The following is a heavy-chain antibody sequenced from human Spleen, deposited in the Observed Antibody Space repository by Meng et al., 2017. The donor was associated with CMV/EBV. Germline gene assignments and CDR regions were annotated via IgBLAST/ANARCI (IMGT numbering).Heavy chain of an antibody. CDR2: ISAYNGNT. J-gene: IGHJ4*02. D-gene: IGHD1-14*01. CDR1: GYTFTGYY. Sequence: ASVKVSCKASGYTFTGYYMHWVRQAPGQGLEWMGWISAYNGNTNYAQKLQGRVTMTTDTSTSTAYMELRSLRSDDTAVYYCARSTTLYGLPGYWGQGTLVTVSS. V-gene: IGHV1-18*04. CDR3: ARSTTLYGLPGY.